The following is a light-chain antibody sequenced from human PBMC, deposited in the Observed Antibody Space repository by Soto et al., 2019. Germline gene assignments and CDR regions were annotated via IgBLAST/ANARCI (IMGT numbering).Light chain of an antibody. CDR3: QQSYNSPFT. CDR2: AAY. J-gene: IGKJ3*01. Sequence: DIQMTQSPSSLSASVGGRVTITCRATENINKYVSWYQHQPGKAHILLIYAAYNLQGGVQSRFSGSGSGTHFTLTIRSLQPEEFAAYYCQQSYNSPFTVGPGTKVDIK. V-gene: IGKV1-39*01. CDR1: ENINKY.